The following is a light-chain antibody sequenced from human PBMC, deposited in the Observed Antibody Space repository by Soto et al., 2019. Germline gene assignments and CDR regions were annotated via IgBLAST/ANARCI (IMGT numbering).Light chain of an antibody. Sequence: QSVLTQPPSASGTPGQRVTISCSGSSSNIGSNTVNWYQHLPGTAPKLLIFSNNQRPSGLPDRFSGSKSGTSASLAISGLQSEDEADYYCAAWDDSLNGVVFGGGTKVTVL. CDR3: AAWDDSLNGVV. CDR1: SSNIGSNT. V-gene: IGLV1-44*01. CDR2: SNN. J-gene: IGLJ2*01.